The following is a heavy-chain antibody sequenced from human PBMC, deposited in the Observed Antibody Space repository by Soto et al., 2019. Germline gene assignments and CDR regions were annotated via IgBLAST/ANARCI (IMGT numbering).Heavy chain of an antibody. J-gene: IGHJ5*02. D-gene: IGHD6-13*01. CDR3: ARGRSSSWYRDWFDP. Sequence: SETLSLTCAVYGGSLSGYFWSWVRQPPGKGLEWIGYIYYSGSTNYNPSLKSRVTISVDTSKNQFSLKLSSVTAADTAVYYCARGRSSSWYRDWFDPWGQGTLVTVSS. CDR1: GGSLSGYF. CDR2: IYYSGST. V-gene: IGHV4-59*01.